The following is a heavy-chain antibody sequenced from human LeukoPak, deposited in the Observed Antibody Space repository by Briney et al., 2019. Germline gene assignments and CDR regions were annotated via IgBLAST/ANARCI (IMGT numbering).Heavy chain of an antibody. D-gene: IGHD6-19*01. Sequence: GGSLRLSCAASGFTFTNYVMNWVRQAPGKGLEWVSSISGTADKTYDADSVKGWFTISRDNSKNTLSLQMNSLRVEDTAIYYCARRGGSRGWGAFDIWGQGTIVTVSS. CDR1: GFTFTNYV. J-gene: IGHJ3*02. CDR2: ISGTADKT. CDR3: ARRGGSRGWGAFDI. V-gene: IGHV3-23*01.